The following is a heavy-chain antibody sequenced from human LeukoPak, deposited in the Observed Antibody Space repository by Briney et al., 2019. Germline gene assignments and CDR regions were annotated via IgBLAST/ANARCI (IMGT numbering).Heavy chain of an antibody. Sequence: GESLKISCKGSGYSFTTYWIGWVRQMPGKGLEWMGIIYPEDSDTRYSPSFQGQVTIPVDTSISTAYLQWSSLKASDTAMYYCARRYCSSSRCYVRAFDIWGQGTMVTVSS. J-gene: IGHJ3*02. D-gene: IGHD2-2*01. V-gene: IGHV5-51*01. CDR1: GYSFTTYW. CDR2: IYPEDSDT. CDR3: ARRYCSSSRCYVRAFDI.